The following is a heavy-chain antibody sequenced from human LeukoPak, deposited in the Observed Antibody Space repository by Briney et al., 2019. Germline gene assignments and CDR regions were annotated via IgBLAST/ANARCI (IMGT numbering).Heavy chain of an antibody. J-gene: IGHJ4*02. D-gene: IGHD2-2*01. CDR3: ARHYQGYYFDY. CDR1: GGSISSSSYY. Sequence: PSETLSLTCTVSGGSISSSSYYWGWIRQPPGKGLEWIGSIYCSGSTYYNPSLKSRVTISVDTSKNQFSLKLSSVTAADTAVYYCARHYQGYYFDYWGQGTLVTVSS. CDR2: IYCSGST. V-gene: IGHV4-39*01.